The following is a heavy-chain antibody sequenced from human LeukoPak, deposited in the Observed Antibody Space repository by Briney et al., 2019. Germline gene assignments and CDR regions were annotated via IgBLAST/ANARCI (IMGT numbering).Heavy chain of an antibody. CDR3: ARFSVELRGGYYFDY. V-gene: IGHV1-69*13. D-gene: IGHD1-7*01. J-gene: IGHJ4*02. CDR2: IIPIFGTA. Sequence: SVKVSCKAPGGTFSSYAISWVRQAPGQGLEWMGGIIPIFGTANYAQKFQGRVTITADESTSTAYMELSSLRSEDTAVYYCARFSVELRGGYYFDYWGQGTLVTVSS. CDR1: GGTFSSYA.